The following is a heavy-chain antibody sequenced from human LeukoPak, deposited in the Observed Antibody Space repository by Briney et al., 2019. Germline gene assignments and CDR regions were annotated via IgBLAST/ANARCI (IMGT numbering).Heavy chain of an antibody. CDR3: AKAKLSTYYDFWSELDY. D-gene: IGHD3-3*01. Sequence: PGRSLRLSCTASGFTFGDYAMSWVRQAPGKGVEWGSDISGIRSTTYYPLSVKRPFSISRHNSNIPLYLQINTLRAEDTAVYYCAKAKLSTYYDFWSELDYWGQGTLVTVSS. J-gene: IGHJ4*02. CDR1: GFTFGDYA. CDR2: ISGIRSTT. V-gene: IGHV3-23*01.